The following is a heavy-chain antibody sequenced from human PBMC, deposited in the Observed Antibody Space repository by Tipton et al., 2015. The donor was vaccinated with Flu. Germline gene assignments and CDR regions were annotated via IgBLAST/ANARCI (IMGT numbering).Heavy chain of an antibody. J-gene: IGHJ6*02. CDR2: IYYSGST. V-gene: IGHV4-39*07. D-gene: IGHD3-10*01. CDR1: GGSIGSSSYY. Sequence: LRLSCTVSGGSIGSSSYYWGWIRQPPGKGLEWIGSIYYSGSTYYNPSLKSRVTISVDTSKNQFSLKLSSVTAADTAVYYCARDRGVQGVITDYYYGMDVWGQGTTVTVSS. CDR3: ARDRGVQGVITDYYYGMDV.